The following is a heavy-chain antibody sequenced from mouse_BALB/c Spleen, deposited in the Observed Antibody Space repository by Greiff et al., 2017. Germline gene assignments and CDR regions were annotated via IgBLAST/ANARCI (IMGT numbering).Heavy chain of an antibody. CDR3: AKEGPYGYDGYYFDY. CDR1: GFSLTDHG. J-gene: IGHJ2*01. Sequence: QVQLQQSGPGLVAPSQSLSITCTVSGFSLTDHGVSWIRQPPGKGLEWLGVIWGGGSTYYNSALKSRLSISKDNSKSQVFLKMNSLQTDDTAMYYCAKEGPYGYDGYYFDYWGQGTTLTVSS. D-gene: IGHD2-2*01. CDR2: IWGGGST. V-gene: IGHV2-6-5*01.